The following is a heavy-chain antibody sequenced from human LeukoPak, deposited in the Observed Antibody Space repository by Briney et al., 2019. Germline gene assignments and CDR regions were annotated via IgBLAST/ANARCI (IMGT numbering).Heavy chain of an antibody. Sequence: PGGSLRLSCVVSEFTFSNYWMGWVRQAPGKGLEWVASINQDGSEKYYLDSVKGRFTTSRDNAENSVYLQMNSLRAADTAVYYCARARLVGGLFDYWGQGTLVTVSS. CDR2: INQDGSEK. D-gene: IGHD3-16*01. CDR3: ARARLVGGLFDY. J-gene: IGHJ4*02. V-gene: IGHV3-7*03. CDR1: EFTFSNYW.